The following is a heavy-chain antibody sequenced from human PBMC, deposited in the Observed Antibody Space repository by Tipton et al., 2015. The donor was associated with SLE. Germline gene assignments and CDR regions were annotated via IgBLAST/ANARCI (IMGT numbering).Heavy chain of an antibody. D-gene: IGHD3-10*01. Sequence: TLSLTCTVSGGSISSSDYYWSWIRQPPGKGLEWIGYIYYSGSTFYNPSLKSRMTMPLDTSKNQVSLKLSSVTAADTAVYYCAREISDYFGSGSFDYWGQGTLVTVSS. J-gene: IGHJ4*02. CDR2: IYYSGST. CDR1: GGSISSSDYY. CDR3: AREISDYFGSGSFDY. V-gene: IGHV4-30-4*01.